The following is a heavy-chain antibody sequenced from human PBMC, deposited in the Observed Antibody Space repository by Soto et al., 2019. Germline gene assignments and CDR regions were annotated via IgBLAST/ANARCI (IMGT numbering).Heavy chain of an antibody. J-gene: IGHJ5*02. V-gene: IGHV1-8*01. CDR2: MNPNRGNT. Sequence: QVQLVQSGAEVKKPGASVKVSCKASGYTFTSYDINWVRQATGRGLEWMGWMNPNRGNTGYAQKFQGRDTMTRNTSISTAYMELSSLRSEDTAVYYCARERSAAGTGWFDPWGQGTLVTVSS. D-gene: IGHD6-13*01. CDR1: GYTFTSYD. CDR3: ARERSAAGTGWFDP.